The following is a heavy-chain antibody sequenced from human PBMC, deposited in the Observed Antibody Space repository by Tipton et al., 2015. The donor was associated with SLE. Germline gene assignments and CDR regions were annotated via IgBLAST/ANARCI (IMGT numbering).Heavy chain of an antibody. Sequence: TLSLTCTVSGASINSHYWGWIRQPPGKGLEWIGHVFFTGGIINYNPTLTSRVTISVDTSKNKFSLQLVFVTAADTAVYYCARRITYGIPFDHWGQGILVTISS. CDR2: VFFTGGII. CDR1: GASINSHY. V-gene: IGHV4-59*08. CDR3: ARRITYGIPFDH. J-gene: IGHJ4*02. D-gene: IGHD4-17*01.